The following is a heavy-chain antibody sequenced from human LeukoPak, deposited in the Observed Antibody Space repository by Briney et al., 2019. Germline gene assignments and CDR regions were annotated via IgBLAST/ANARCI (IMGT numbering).Heavy chain of an antibody. CDR1: GYTFTGYY. CDR2: INPNSGGT. V-gene: IGHV1-2*02. D-gene: IGHD6-25*01. Sequence: ASVKVSCKASGYTFTGYYMHWVRQAPGQGLEWMGWINPNSGGTNYAQKFQGRVTITRNTSISTAYMELSSLRSEDTAVYYCARKRRGDYYYYYYMDVWGKGTTVTVSS. J-gene: IGHJ6*03. CDR3: ARKRRGDYYYYYYMDV.